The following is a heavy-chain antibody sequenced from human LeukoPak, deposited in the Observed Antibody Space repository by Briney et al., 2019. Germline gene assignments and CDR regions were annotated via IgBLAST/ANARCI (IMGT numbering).Heavy chain of an antibody. D-gene: IGHD5-18*01. Sequence: GGSLRLSCAASGFTFSSYAMSRVRQALGKRLEWVSAIRGSGGRHSYAASVKGRFTFSRDNSKNTLYLQMNSLRAEDTAVYYCAKDHEGDTAMVLDYWGQGTLVTVSS. CDR2: IRGSGGRH. CDR1: GFTFSSYA. V-gene: IGHV3-23*01. J-gene: IGHJ4*02. CDR3: AKDHEGDTAMVLDY.